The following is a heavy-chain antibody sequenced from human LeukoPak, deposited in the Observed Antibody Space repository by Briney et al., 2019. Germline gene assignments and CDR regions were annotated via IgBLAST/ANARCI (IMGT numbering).Heavy chain of an antibody. CDR1: GGTFSSYA. CDR2: IIPIFGTA. D-gene: IGHD3-16*01. V-gene: IGHV1-69*05. Sequence: GASVKVSCKASGGTFSSYAISWVRQAPGQGLEWMGGIIPIFGTANYAQKFQGRVTITTDESTSTAYMELSSLRSEDTAVYYCAREGRPPDHGGSVFDYWGQGALVTVSS. CDR3: AREGRPPDHGGSVFDY. J-gene: IGHJ4*02.